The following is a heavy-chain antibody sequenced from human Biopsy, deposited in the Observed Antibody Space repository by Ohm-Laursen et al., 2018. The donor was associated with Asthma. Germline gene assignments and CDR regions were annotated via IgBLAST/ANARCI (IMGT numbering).Heavy chain of an antibody. J-gene: IGHJ4*02. D-gene: IGHD5-24*01. CDR2: IYHNGST. Sequence: LSFTSAASGGCIGRGGCSRSWTRQPPGKGLEWIGYIYHNGSTYYNPSLKSRVTISADMSKNQFSLKLSSVTAADAAVYYCARVKDGYNFDYWGQGTLVTVSS. CDR1: GGCIGRGGCS. CDR3: ARVKDGYNFDY. V-gene: IGHV4-30-2*01.